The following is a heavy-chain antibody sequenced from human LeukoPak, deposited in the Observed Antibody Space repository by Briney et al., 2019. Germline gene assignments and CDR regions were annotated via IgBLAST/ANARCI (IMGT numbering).Heavy chain of an antibody. D-gene: IGHD5-18*01. J-gene: IGHJ4*02. CDR1: TPSIGSYF. Sequence: SETLFLTCTVSTPSIGSYFWTWIRQSPGKGLEWIGYISYSGRAYYSPSLKGRLTMSIDTSKKQFSLNLSSVTAADTAMCYCVGTHGYSYRFGDYWGQGALVTVSS. CDR3: VGTHGYSYRFGDY. V-gene: IGHV4-59*01. CDR2: ISYSGRA.